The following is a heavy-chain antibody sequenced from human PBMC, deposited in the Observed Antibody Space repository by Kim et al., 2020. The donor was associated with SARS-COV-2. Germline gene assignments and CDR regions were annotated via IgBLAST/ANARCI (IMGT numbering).Heavy chain of an antibody. Sequence: ASVKVSCKASGYTFTSYAMNWVRQAPGQGLEWMGWINTNTGNPTYAQGFTGRFVFSLDTSVSTAYLQISSLKAEDTAVYYCASEGDGIAAAGTGMDVWGQGTTVTVSS. CDR2: INTNTGNP. V-gene: IGHV7-4-1*02. D-gene: IGHD6-13*01. CDR1: GYTFTSYA. CDR3: ASEGDGIAAAGTGMDV. J-gene: IGHJ6*02.